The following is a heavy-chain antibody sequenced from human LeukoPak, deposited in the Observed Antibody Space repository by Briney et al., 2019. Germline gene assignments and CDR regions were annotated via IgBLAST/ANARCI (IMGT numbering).Heavy chain of an antibody. Sequence: PSETLSLTCTVSGDSISSSSYYWGWIRQPPGKGLGWIGSIYQSGSTYYNPSLKSRVTISVDTSKNQFSLKLSSVTAADTAVYYCARRAASGWFFDYWGQGTLVTVSS. D-gene: IGHD6-19*01. CDR2: IYQSGST. V-gene: IGHV4-39*01. CDR1: GDSISSSSYY. J-gene: IGHJ4*02. CDR3: ARRAASGWFFDY.